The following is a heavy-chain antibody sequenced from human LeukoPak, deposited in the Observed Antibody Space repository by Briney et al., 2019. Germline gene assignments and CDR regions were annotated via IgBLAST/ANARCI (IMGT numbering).Heavy chain of an antibody. CDR2: ITSSGSYI. CDR1: AFSFSNYN. J-gene: IGHJ4*02. Sequence: KAGGSLRLSCAASAFSFSNYNMNWVRQAPGKGLEWVSSITSSGSYIYYADSVKGRFTVSRDNAKNRLYLQMNSLGAEDTAVYYCASTIGSAGTQYWGQGTLVTVSS. V-gene: IGHV3-21*01. D-gene: IGHD6-13*01. CDR3: ASTIGSAGTQY.